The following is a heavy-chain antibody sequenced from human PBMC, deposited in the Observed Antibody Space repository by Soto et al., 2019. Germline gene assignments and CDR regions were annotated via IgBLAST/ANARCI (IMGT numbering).Heavy chain of an antibody. Sequence: AXVTVSCKAFGYTFTGYFIHWVRQAPGQVLEWLGWINPNSGATKYAQKFQGRVTLTRDTSINTAYMEMSMLRSDDTAVYYCARGGGTILAPLPWGQGTLVTVSS. CDR3: ARGGGTILAPLP. V-gene: IGHV1-2*02. J-gene: IGHJ5*02. CDR1: GYTFTGYF. CDR2: INPNSGAT. D-gene: IGHD3-3*01.